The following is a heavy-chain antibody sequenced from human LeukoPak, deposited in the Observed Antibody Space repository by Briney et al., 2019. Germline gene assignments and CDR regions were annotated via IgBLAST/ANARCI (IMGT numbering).Heavy chain of an antibody. J-gene: IGHJ6*02. CDR1: GFTFSSYG. CDR3: AKAPYSSSWYRDYYYGMNV. D-gene: IGHD6-13*01. CDR2: IRYDGSNK. V-gene: IGHV3-30*02. Sequence: PGGSLRLSCAASGFTFSSYGMHWVRQAPGKGLEWVAIIRYDGSNKYYADSVKGRFTISRDNSKNTLYLQMNSLRAEDTAVYYCAKAPYSSSWYRDYYYGMNVWGQGTTVTVSS.